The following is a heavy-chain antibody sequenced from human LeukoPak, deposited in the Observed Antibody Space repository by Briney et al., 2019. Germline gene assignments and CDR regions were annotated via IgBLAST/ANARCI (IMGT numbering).Heavy chain of an antibody. CDR3: ARGVYIAAAQYGY. CDR1: GGSISSYY. J-gene: IGHJ4*02. CDR2: IYYSGTT. V-gene: IGHV4-59*01. Sequence: PSETLSLTCTVSGGSISSYYWSWIRQPPGQGLEWIGYIYYSGTTNYSPSLKSRVTISVDTSKNQFSLKLSSVTAADTAVYYCARGVYIAAAQYGYWGQGTLVTVSS. D-gene: IGHD6-13*01.